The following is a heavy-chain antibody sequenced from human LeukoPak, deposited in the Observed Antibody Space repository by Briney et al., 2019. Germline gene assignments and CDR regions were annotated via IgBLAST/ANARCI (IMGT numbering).Heavy chain of an antibody. CDR1: GGSISSGSYY. CDR3: ARIAAAGKLYFSFDY. Sequence: SETLSLTCSVSGGSISSGSYYWSWVRQPAGKGLEWIGRIYSSGSTNHNPSLKSRVTISLDTSNNQFSLNLSSVTAADTAVYYCARIAAAGKLYFSFDYWGQGTLVTVSS. CDR2: IYSSGST. J-gene: IGHJ4*02. D-gene: IGHD6-13*01. V-gene: IGHV4-61*02.